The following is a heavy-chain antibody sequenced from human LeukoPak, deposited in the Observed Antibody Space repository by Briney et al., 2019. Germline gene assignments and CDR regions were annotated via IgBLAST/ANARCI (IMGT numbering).Heavy chain of an antibody. V-gene: IGHV3-30-3*01. CDR2: ISYDGSNK. CDR3: AKGRKGQYAYFDY. J-gene: IGHJ4*02. Sequence: PGRSLRLSCAASGFTFSSYAMHWVRQAPGKGLEWVAVISYDGSNKYYADSVKGRFTISRDNSKNTLYLQMNSLRAEDTAVYYCAKGRKGQYAYFDYWGQGTLVTVSS. CDR1: GFTFSSYA.